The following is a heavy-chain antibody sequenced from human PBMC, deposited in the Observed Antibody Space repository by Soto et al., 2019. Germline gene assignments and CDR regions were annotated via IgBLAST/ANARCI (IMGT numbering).Heavy chain of an antibody. Sequence: QVQLVQSGAEVKKPGSSVKVSCKASGGTFSSYAISWVRQAPGQGLEWMGGIIPIFGTANYAQKFQGRVTITADESTSTDYMELSSLRSEETAVYYCASDSGWPPLGAFDIWGQGTMVTVSS. CDR1: GGTFSSYA. V-gene: IGHV1-69*01. J-gene: IGHJ3*02. CDR3: ASDSGWPPLGAFDI. CDR2: IIPIFGTA. D-gene: IGHD6-19*01.